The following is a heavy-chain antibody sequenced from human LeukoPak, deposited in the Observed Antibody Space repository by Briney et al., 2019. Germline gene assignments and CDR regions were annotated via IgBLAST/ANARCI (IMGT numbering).Heavy chain of an antibody. Sequence: PSETLSLTCTVSGGSISSYYWSWIRQPPGKGLEWIGYIYYSGSTNYNPSLKSRVTISVDTSKNQFSLKLSSVTAADTAVYYCARLAHDSSGYSYASSDYWGQGTLVTVSS. J-gene: IGHJ4*02. V-gene: IGHV4-59*08. D-gene: IGHD3-22*01. CDR1: GGSISSYY. CDR3: ARLAHDSSGYSYASSDY. CDR2: IYYSGST.